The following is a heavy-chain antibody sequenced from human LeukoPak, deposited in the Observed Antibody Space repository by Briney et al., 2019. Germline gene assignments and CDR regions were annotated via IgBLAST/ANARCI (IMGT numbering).Heavy chain of an antibody. CDR2: ITWDGATT. D-gene: IGHD6-25*01. V-gene: IGHV3-43*01. Sequence: GGSLRLSCSVSGFTFDDYTMYWVRQAPGKGLEWVSLITWDGATTYYADSVKGRFAISRDNSKNSLYLQMNSLKTADTAVYYCSKGSHIAPAGYFDHWGQGNLVTVSS. CDR1: GFTFDDYT. J-gene: IGHJ4*02. CDR3: SKGSHIAPAGYFDH.